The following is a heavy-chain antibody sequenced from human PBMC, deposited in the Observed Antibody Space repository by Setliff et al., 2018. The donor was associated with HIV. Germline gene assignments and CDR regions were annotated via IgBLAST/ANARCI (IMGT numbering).Heavy chain of an antibody. CDR1: GGSFNGYY. D-gene: IGHD3-10*01. CDR3: AREKSIPTTWFGGYYCDY. J-gene: IGHJ4*02. Sequence: SETLSLTCAVYGGSFNGYYWTWIRQSPGKGLEWIGEVNHRGTINYNQSLKNRVIISVDTAKNQFSLNMISMTAADTAVYYCAREKSIPTTWFGGYYCDYWGQGTLVTVSS. V-gene: IGHV4-34*01. CDR2: VNHRGTI.